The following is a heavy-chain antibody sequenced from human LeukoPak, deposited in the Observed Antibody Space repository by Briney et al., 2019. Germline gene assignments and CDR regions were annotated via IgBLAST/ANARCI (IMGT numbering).Heavy chain of an antibody. CDR1: GYTFTSYY. V-gene: IGHV1-46*01. D-gene: IGHD5-12*01. CDR2: INPSGGST. J-gene: IGHJ6*03. Sequence: ASVKVSCKASGYTFTSYYMHWVRQAPGQGLEWMGIINPSGGSTSYAQKFQGRVTITADKSTSTAYMELSSLRSEDTAVYYCATTYSGYDLGEIIVLWEYYYYYYMDVWGKGTTVTVSS. CDR3: ATTYSGYDLGEIIVLWEYYYYYYMDV.